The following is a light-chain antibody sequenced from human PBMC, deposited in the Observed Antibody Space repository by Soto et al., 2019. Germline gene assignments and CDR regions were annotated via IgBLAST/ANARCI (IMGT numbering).Light chain of an antibody. V-gene: IGKV3-15*01. J-gene: IGKJ2*01. CDR3: QQYHDWTRT. CDR1: QGVDTN. CDR2: GAS. Sequence: EIVMRQSPATLSVSPGESATLSCRASQGVDTNLAWYQQKPGQTPRLLIYGASTRATGAPDRVAGSGSGTQFTLTISSLQSEDFAIYYCQQYHDWTRTFGQGTKLEI.